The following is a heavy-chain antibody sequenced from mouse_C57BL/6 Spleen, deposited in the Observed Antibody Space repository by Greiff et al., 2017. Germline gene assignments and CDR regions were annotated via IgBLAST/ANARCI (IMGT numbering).Heavy chain of an antibody. D-gene: IGHD2-2*01. J-gene: IGHJ4*01. Sequence: DVKLVESGGGLVQPGGSLKLSCAASGFTFSDYYMYWVRQTPEKRLEWVAYISNGGGSTYYPDTVKGRFTISRDNAKNTLYLQMSRLKSEDTAMYYCARRRIYYGYDDAMDYWGQGTSVTVSS. V-gene: IGHV5-12*01. CDR2: ISNGGGST. CDR1: GFTFSDYY. CDR3: ARRRIYYGYDDAMDY.